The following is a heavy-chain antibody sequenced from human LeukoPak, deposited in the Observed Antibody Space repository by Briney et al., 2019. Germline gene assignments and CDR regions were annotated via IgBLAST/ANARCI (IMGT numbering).Heavy chain of an antibody. CDR3: AREGRITIFGVVIDDAFDI. CDR2: INPNSGGT. D-gene: IGHD3-3*01. J-gene: IGHJ3*02. Sequence: ASVKVSCKASGYTFTGYYMHWVRQAPGQGLEWMGWINPNSGGTNYAQKFQGWVTMTRDTSISTAYMELSRLRSDDTAVYYCAREGRITIFGVVIDDAFDIWGQGTMVTVSS. CDR1: GYTFTGYY. V-gene: IGHV1-2*04.